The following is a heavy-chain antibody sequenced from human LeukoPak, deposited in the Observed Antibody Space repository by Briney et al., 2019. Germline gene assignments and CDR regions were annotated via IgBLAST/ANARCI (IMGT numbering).Heavy chain of an antibody. D-gene: IGHD5-18*01. Sequence: GESLKISCKGSGYSFTNYWIGWVRQMPGKGLEWMGNIYPGDSDTRYSPSFQGQVTISADKSISTAYLQWSSLKASDTAMYYCARMGNTALVNSGYAFDIWGQGTMVTVSS. CDR2: IYPGDSDT. J-gene: IGHJ3*02. CDR1: GYSFTNYW. V-gene: IGHV5-51*01. CDR3: ARMGNTALVNSGYAFDI.